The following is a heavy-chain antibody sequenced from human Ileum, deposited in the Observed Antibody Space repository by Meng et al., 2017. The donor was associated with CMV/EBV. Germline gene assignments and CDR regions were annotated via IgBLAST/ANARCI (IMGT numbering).Heavy chain of an antibody. J-gene: IGHJ4*02. CDR2: IYTSGST. D-gene: IGHD3-10*01. Sequence: QFQQQESAPGPVKPSQTLPLPCTASGASISSGSYYWSWIRQPAGKGLEWIGHIYTSGSTNYNPSLKSRVTFSVDTSKNQFSLKLSSVTAADTAVYYCARDVGGLWFGYWGQGTLVTVSS. CDR1: GASISSGSYY. V-gene: IGHV4-61*02. CDR3: ARDVGGLWFGY.